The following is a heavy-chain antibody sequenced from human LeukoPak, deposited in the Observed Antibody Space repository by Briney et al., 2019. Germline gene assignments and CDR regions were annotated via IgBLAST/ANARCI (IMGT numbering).Heavy chain of an antibody. CDR1: GYTFTSCF. D-gene: IGHD6-19*01. Sequence: GASVKVSCKASGYTFTSCFIHWVRQAPGRGLEWMGVINPSGGSTSYAQKFQGRVTMTRDTSTSTVSMELSSLRFEDTAVYYCARGPYSGDWHFDFWGQGTLVTVSS. V-gene: IGHV1-46*01. CDR2: INPSGGST. CDR3: ARGPYSGDWHFDF. J-gene: IGHJ4*02.